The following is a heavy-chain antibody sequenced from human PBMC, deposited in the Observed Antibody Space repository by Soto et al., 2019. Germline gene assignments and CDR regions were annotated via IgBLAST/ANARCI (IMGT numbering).Heavy chain of an antibody. Sequence: GGSLRLSCAASGFTFSSYAMSWVRQAPGKGLEWVSAISGSGGSTYYADSVKGRFTISRDNAKNSLYLQMNSLRAEDTAVYYCARDHGDVYNYFDYWGQGTLVTVSS. J-gene: IGHJ4*02. D-gene: IGHD7-27*01. V-gene: IGHV3-23*01. CDR3: ARDHGDVYNYFDY. CDR1: GFTFSSYA. CDR2: ISGSGGST.